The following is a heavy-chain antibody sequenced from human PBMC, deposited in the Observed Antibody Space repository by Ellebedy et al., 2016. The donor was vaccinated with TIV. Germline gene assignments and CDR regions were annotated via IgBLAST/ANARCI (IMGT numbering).Heavy chain of an antibody. J-gene: IGHJ4*02. CDR1: GFLFSSYV. V-gene: IGHV3-23*01. CDR2: ITGSGGAT. D-gene: IGHD3-16*01. Sequence: GGSLRLSCAGSGFLFSSYVLNWVRQAPGKGLEWVSTITGSGGATYYADSVKGRFTVSRDNSKNTLYLQLNSLRAEDTAMYFCQRDLGQESRDYWGQGTLLTVSS. CDR3: QRDLGQESRDY.